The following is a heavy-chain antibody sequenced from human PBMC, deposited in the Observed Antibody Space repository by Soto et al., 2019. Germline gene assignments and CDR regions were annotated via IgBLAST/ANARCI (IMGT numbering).Heavy chain of an antibody. Sequence: PGGSLRLSCAASGFTFSSYAMHGVRQAPGKGLEWVAVISYDGSNKYYADSVKGRFTISRDNSKNTLYLQMNSLRAEDTAVYYCARDRGYCSSTSCYYFDYWGQGTLVTVSS. CDR3: ARDRGYCSSTSCYYFDY. CDR2: ISYDGSNK. CDR1: GFTFSSYA. D-gene: IGHD2-2*01. V-gene: IGHV3-30-3*01. J-gene: IGHJ4*02.